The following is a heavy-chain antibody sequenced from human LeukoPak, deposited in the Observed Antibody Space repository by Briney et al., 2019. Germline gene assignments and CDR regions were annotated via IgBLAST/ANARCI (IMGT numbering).Heavy chain of an antibody. CDR2: TRVSDNNL. CDR1: GFIFSDYP. V-gene: IGHV3-11*01. Sequence: GGSLRLSCAAFGFIFSDYPMSWIRQAPGKGLEWLSYTRVSDNNLYYADSVKGRFTISRDNAQTSLYLQMNSLRAEDTAVYYCARRIMGTTGHAFDFWGQGTMVTVSS. D-gene: IGHD2-8*01. J-gene: IGHJ3*01. CDR3: ARRIMGTTGHAFDF.